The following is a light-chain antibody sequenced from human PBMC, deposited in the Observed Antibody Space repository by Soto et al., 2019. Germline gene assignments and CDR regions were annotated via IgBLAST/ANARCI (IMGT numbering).Light chain of an antibody. CDR3: SSYAGSNNFRYV. CDR1: SSDVGGYNY. Sequence: LTQPPSASGSPGQSVTISCTGTSSDVGGYNYVSWYQQHPGKAPKLMIYEVSKRPSGVPDRFSGSKSGNTASLTVSGLQAEDEADYYCSSYAGSNNFRYVFGTGTKVTVL. CDR2: EVS. V-gene: IGLV2-8*01. J-gene: IGLJ1*01.